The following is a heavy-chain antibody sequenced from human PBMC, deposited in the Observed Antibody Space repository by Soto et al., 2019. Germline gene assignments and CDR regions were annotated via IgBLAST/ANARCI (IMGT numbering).Heavy chain of an antibody. V-gene: IGHV4-39*01. CDR1: GGSIKSGSYY. CDR2: IHHGGST. D-gene: IGHD3-3*01. CDR3: ARHLTGHTTISAVSDSGYMDF. Sequence: QLQLQESGPGLVKPSETLSLTCTVSGGSIKSGSYYWGWVRQPPGKGLQWIGSIHHGGSTYYNRSPKSRVTMSIDSSKNQFSLQPTSVTAADMAVYYCARHLTGHTTISAVSDSGYMDFWGKGTTVAVSS. J-gene: IGHJ6*03.